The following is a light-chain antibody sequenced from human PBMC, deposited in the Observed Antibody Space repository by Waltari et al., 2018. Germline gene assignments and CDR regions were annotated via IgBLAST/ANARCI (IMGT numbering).Light chain of an antibody. CDR2: KVS. Sequence: DVEMTQSPVSLPVRLGQLASISCRSSQSLVHSDGRTYLNWLQQRPGQSPRRLIYKVSNRESGVPDRFSGSGSGTDFTLKISRVEAEDIAVYYCMQTTHSPRTFGQGTKVEI. J-gene: IGKJ1*01. V-gene: IGKV2-30*02. CDR1: QSLVHSDGRTY. CDR3: MQTTHSPRT.